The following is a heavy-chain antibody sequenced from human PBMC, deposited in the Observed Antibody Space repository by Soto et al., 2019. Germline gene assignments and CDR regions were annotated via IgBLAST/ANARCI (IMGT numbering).Heavy chain of an antibody. CDR2: ISGSGGST. D-gene: IGHD5-18*01. V-gene: IGHV3-23*01. J-gene: IGHJ4*02. Sequence: EVQLLESGGGLVQPGGSLRLSCAASGFTFSSYAMSWVRQAPGKGLEWVSAISGSGGSTYYADSVKGRFTISRDKSKNMLYLQMNSLTAEDTAVYYCAKVHREDSYGLIDYWGQGTLVTVSS. CDR3: AKVHREDSYGLIDY. CDR1: GFTFSSYA.